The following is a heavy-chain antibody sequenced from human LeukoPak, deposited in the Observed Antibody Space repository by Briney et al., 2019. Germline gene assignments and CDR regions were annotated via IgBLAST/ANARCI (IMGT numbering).Heavy chain of an antibody. CDR1: GGSISSYY. V-gene: IGHV4-59*01. J-gene: IGHJ5*02. Sequence: SETLSLTCTVSGGSISSYYWSWIRQPPGKGLEWIGYIYYSGSTNYNPSLKSRVTISVDTSKNQFSLKLSSVTAADTAVYYCAGEGNTGHDLAVGWFDPWGQGTLVTVSS. CDR2: IYYSGST. CDR3: AGEGNTGHDLAVGWFDP. D-gene: IGHD1-1*01.